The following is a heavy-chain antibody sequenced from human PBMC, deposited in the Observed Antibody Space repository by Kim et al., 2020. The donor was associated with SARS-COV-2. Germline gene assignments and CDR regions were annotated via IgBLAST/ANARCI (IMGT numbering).Heavy chain of an antibody. CDR3: VKGTSGWPY. Sequence: GVSLRLSCAASGFTFSSYWMHWVRQVPGEGLVWVSRISPDGTSTSYADSVKGRFTISRDNAKNTLFLQMSSLRAEDSALFYCVKGTSGWPYWGQGTLVTVSS. CDR1: GFTFSSYW. CDR2: ISPDGTST. J-gene: IGHJ4*02. V-gene: IGHV3-74*01. D-gene: IGHD6-19*01.